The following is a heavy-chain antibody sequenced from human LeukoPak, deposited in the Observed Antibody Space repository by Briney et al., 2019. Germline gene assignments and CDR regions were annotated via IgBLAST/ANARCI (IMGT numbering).Heavy chain of an antibody. Sequence: GASVKVSCKASGYTFTGYYMHWVRQAPGQGLEWMGWINPNSGGTNYAQRFQGRVTMTRDTSISTAYMELSRLRSDDTAVYYCARVPWTNKYYFDYWGQGTLVTVSS. CDR3: ARVPWTNKYYFDY. CDR2: INPNSGGT. D-gene: IGHD1-1*01. J-gene: IGHJ4*02. V-gene: IGHV1-2*02. CDR1: GYTFTGYY.